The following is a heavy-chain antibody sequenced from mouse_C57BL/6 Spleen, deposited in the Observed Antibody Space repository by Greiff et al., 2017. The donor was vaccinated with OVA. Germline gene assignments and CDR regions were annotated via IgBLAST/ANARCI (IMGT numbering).Heavy chain of an antibody. CDR1: GYTFTSYW. J-gene: IGHJ2*01. Sequence: QVQLQQPGAELVKPGASVKLSCKASGYTFTSYWMHWVKQRPGQGLEWIGMIHPNSGSTNYNEKFKSKATLTVDKSSSTAYMQLSSLTSEDSAVYYCARGDLWPSTVFDYWGQGTTLTVSS. CDR2: IHPNSGST. V-gene: IGHV1-64*01. D-gene: IGHD1-1*02. CDR3: ARGDLWPSTVFDY.